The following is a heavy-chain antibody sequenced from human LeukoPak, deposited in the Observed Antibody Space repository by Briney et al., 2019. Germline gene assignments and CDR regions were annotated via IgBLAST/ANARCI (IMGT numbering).Heavy chain of an antibody. D-gene: IGHD6-19*01. CDR3: ASTKLGYSSGWH. V-gene: IGHV3-23*01. CDR2: LSGSGGMT. Sequence: TGGSLRLSCAASGFTFSNYAMSWVRQAPGRGPEWVSALSGSGGMTYSADSVKGRFTISRDNSKNTLYLQMNSLRAEDTAVYFCASTKLGYSSGWHWGQGTLVTVSS. CDR1: GFTFSNYA. J-gene: IGHJ4*02.